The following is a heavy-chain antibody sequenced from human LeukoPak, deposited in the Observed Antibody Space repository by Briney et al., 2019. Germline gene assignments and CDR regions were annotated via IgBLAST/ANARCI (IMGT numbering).Heavy chain of an antibody. D-gene: IGHD3-22*01. J-gene: IGHJ4*02. CDR2: IRYGGSNK. Sequence: GGSLRLSCAASGFTFSSYGMHWVRQAPGKGLEWVAFIRYGGSNKYYADSVKGRFTISRDNSKNTLYLQMNSLRAEDTAVYYCAKTWAYYYDSSGYRPIVYWGQGTLVTVSS. V-gene: IGHV3-30*02. CDR3: AKTWAYYYDSSGYRPIVY. CDR1: GFTFSSYG.